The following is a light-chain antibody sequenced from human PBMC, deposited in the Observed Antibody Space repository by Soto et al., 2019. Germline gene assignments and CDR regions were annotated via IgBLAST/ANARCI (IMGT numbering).Light chain of an antibody. Sequence: DIQMTQSPSTLSASVGDRVTITCRASQSVSSWSAWYQQKPGKAPYLLIYDASSLQSGVPSRFSGSGSGTEFTLTINSLQPEDFATYYCQQYNTYSGFTFGGGTKVEIK. CDR1: QSVSSW. J-gene: IGKJ4*01. V-gene: IGKV1-5*01. CDR2: DAS. CDR3: QQYNTYSGFT.